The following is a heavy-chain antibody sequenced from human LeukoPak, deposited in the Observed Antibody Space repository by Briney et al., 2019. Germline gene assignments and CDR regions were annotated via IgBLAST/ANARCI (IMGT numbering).Heavy chain of an antibody. V-gene: IGHV1-69*04. CDR3: VPWRRLRSNRYFDL. CDR2: IIPILGIA. Sequence: GASVKVSFKASGGTFSSHAISWVRQAPGQGLEWMGRIIPILGIANYAQKFQGRVTSTADKSTSTAYMELSSLRSEDTAVYYCVPWRRLRSNRYFDLWGRGTLVTVSS. CDR1: GGTFSSHA. D-gene: IGHD5-12*01. J-gene: IGHJ2*01.